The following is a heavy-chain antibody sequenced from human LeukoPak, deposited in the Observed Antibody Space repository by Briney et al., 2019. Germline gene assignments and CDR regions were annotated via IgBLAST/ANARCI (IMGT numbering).Heavy chain of an antibody. CDR1: GFTFSSYC. Sequence: PGGSLRLSCAASGFTFSSYCMSWVRQAPGKGLEWVAATSGSGVNSYYADSVRGRFTISRDDSQNTLYLQVDSLRAEDTALYYCAKEYSGYDFDYWGQGTLVTVSS. CDR3: AKEYSGYDFDY. CDR2: TSGSGVNS. D-gene: IGHD5-12*01. V-gene: IGHV3-23*01. J-gene: IGHJ4*02.